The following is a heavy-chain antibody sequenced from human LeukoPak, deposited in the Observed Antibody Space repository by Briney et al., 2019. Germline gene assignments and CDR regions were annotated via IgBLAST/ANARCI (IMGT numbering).Heavy chain of an antibody. CDR2: IRSKANSYAT. CDR3: ARTLNSGTKDY. Sequence: GGSLRLSCAASGFTLSGSAMHWVRQASGKGLEWGGRIRSKANSYATAYAASVKGRFTISRDDSKNTAYLQMNSLKTEDTAVYYCARTLNSGTKDYWGQGTLVTVSS. V-gene: IGHV3-73*01. J-gene: IGHJ4*02. D-gene: IGHD3-10*01. CDR1: GFTLSGSA.